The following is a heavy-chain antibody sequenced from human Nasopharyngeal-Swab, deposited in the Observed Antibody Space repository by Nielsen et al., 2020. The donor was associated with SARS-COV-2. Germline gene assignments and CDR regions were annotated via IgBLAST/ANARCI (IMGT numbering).Heavy chain of an antibody. CDR1: GFTFSSSG. CDR2: IAHDASNE. J-gene: IGHJ4*02. CDR3: ARDAPAHYGAFY. Sequence: LSLTCAASGFTFSSSGMHWVRQAPGKGLEGVAFIAHDASNEYYGDSVKGRFSISRDSSKNTLYLQMDSLRGEDTAVYYCARDAPAHYGAFYWGRGTLVTVSS. V-gene: IGHV3-30*03. D-gene: IGHD4-17*01.